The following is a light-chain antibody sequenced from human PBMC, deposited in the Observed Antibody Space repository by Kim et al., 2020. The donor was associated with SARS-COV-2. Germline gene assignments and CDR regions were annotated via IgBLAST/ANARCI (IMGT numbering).Light chain of an antibody. Sequence: KFTTTCPESSSNSGDNYVSWYQQLPGTAPKLLIYDNNERPSGIPDLFSGSKSGTSATLGITGLQTGDEADYYCGTWDSSLSAWVFGGGTQLTVL. CDR1: SSNSGDNY. J-gene: IGLJ3*02. V-gene: IGLV1-51*01. CDR3: GTWDSSLSAWV. CDR2: DNN.